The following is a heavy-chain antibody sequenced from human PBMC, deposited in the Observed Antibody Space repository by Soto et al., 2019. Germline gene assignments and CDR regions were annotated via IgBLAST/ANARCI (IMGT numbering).Heavy chain of an antibody. CDR3: AREGSTYDILTGYYHYYGMDV. CDR1: GYTFTSYA. Sequence: GASVTVSCTASGYTFTSYAMHWVRQAHGQRLEWMGWINAGNGNTKYSQKFQGRVTITRDTSASTAYMELSSLRSEDTAVYYCAREGSTYDILTGYYHYYGMDVWGQGTTVTVSS. D-gene: IGHD3-9*01. J-gene: IGHJ6*02. CDR2: INAGNGNT. V-gene: IGHV1-3*01.